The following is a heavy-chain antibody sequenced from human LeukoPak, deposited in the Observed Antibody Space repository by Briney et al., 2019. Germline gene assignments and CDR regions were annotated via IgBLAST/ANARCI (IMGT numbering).Heavy chain of an antibody. CDR1: GDSISNDY. CDR3: AGVRPTVSRVGTNSSYHFFVNV. V-gene: IGHV4-59*01. Sequence: PSETLSLTCTVSGDSISNDYWSWIRQPPGKGLEWIGNLYFSGSTNYNPSLKSRVNITVDTSKNQFSLNLRSVTAADTAVYFCAGVRPTVSRVGTNSSYHFFVNVWGKGTTVTVSS. CDR2: LYFSGST. J-gene: IGHJ6*03. D-gene: IGHD5-12*01.